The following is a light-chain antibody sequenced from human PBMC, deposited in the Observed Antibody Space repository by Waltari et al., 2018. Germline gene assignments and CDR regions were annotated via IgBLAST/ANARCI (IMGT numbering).Light chain of an antibody. CDR2: DVS. V-gene: IGLV2-14*01. CDR3: NSYVGSSSWV. CDR1: SRDVGFYNH. Sequence: QSALTQPASVSGSHGQSITISCTGTSRDVGFYNHVPWYQQHPCKAPKLMIYDVSERPSGVSNRFSGSKSGNTASLTISGLQAEDEADYYCNSYVGSSSWVFGGGTKLTVL. J-gene: IGLJ3*02.